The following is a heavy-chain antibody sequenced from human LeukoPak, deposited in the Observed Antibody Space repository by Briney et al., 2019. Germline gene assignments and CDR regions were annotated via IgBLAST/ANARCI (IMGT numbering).Heavy chain of an antibody. CDR2: INANRGGT. V-gene: IGHV1-2*02. CDR3: ARDVGDYGGNSGFDY. J-gene: IGHJ4*02. D-gene: IGHD4-23*01. Sequence: ASVKVSCKASGYSFTGYYMHWVRQAPGQGLEWMGWINANRGGTNYAQKVQGRVTMTRDTSISTAYMELSRVRSDDTAVYYCARDVGDYGGNSGFDYWGQGTLVTVSS. CDR1: GYSFTGYY.